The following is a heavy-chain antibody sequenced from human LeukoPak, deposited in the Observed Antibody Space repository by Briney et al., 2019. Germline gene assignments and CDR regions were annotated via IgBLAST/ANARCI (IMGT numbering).Heavy chain of an antibody. V-gene: IGHV3-7*01. CDR3: ARAPEGSGSSYYFDY. CDR2: INQDGSEK. D-gene: IGHD3-10*01. CDR1: GFTFSSYW. J-gene: IGHJ4*02. Sequence: PGGSLRLSCAASGFTFSSYWMSWVRQAPGKGLEWVANINQDGSEKYYVDSVKGRFTISRDNAKNSLYQQMNSLRAEDTAVYYCARAPEGSGSSYYFDYWGQGTLVSVSS.